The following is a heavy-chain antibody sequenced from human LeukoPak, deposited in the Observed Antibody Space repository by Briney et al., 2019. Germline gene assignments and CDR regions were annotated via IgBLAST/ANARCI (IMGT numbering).Heavy chain of an antibody. D-gene: IGHD4-17*01. CDR2: IHTSGDT. CDR3: IVFGDSNH. Sequence: GGSLRLSCAASGLTGSHNYVGWVRQAPGKGLEWVSAIHTSGDTCYADSVKGRFTISRDTSKNTLYLQINSLRVEDTAVYYCIVFGDSNHWGQGTLVTVSS. CDR1: GLTGSHNY. J-gene: IGHJ5*02. V-gene: IGHV3-53*01.